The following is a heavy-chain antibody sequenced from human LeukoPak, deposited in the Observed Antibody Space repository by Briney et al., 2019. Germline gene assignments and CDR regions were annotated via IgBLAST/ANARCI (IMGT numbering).Heavy chain of an antibody. J-gene: IGHJ4*02. CDR3: AKDRPSYYDSSGHPSGHFDY. CDR2: ISGSGAST. D-gene: IGHD3-22*01. V-gene: IGHV3-23*01. CDR1: GFTLSTNA. Sequence: GGSLRLSCLTSGFTLSTNAMSWVRQAPGKGLEWLSGISGSGASTYYADSVKGRFTISRDDSRNTLYLQMNSLRGDDTAVYYCAKDRPSYYDSSGHPSGHFDYWGQGTLVTVSS.